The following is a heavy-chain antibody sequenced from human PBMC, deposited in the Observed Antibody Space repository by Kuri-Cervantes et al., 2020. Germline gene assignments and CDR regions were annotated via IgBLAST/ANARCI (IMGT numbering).Heavy chain of an antibody. CDR3: ARVDYYGSGSYSDY. CDR1: GFTFSSYS. D-gene: IGHD3-10*01. CDR2: ISSSSSTI. J-gene: IGHJ4*02. Sequence: GGSLRLSCAASGFTFSSYSMNWVRQAPGKGLEWVSYISSSSSTIYYADSVKGRFTISRDSAKNSLYLQMNSLRDEDTAVYYCARVDYYGSGSYSDYWGQGTLVTVSS. V-gene: IGHV3-48*02.